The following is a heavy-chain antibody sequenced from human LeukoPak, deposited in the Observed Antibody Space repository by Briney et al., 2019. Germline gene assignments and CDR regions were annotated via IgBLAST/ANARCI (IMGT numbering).Heavy chain of an antibody. D-gene: IGHD3/OR15-3a*01. CDR3: ARGLVPGFLDY. V-gene: IGHV3-7*02. J-gene: IGHJ4*02. Sequence: PGGSLRLSCAASGFTFTSYWMSWVRQAPGKGLEWVANIKHDGSKEYYVDSVKGRFTISRDNAKNTLYLQMNSLRAEDTAVYYCARGLVPGFLDYWGQGTPVTVSS. CDR1: GFTFTSYW. CDR2: IKHDGSKE.